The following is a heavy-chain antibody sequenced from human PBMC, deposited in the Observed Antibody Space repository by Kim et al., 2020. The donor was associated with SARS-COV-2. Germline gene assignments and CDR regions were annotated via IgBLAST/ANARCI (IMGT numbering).Heavy chain of an antibody. Sequence: ASVKVSCKASGYTLTSYGISWVRQAPGQGLEWMGWISAYNGNTNYAQKLQGRVTMTTDTSTSTAYMELRSLRSDDTAVYYCARDRGLWFGESTFGAWGQGTLVTVSS. CDR2: ISAYNGNT. V-gene: IGHV1-18*04. D-gene: IGHD3-10*01. CDR3: ARDRGLWFGESTFGA. J-gene: IGHJ5*02. CDR1: GYTLTSYG.